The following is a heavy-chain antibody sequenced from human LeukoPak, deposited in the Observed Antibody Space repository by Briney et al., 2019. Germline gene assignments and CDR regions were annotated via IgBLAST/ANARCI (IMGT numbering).Heavy chain of an antibody. V-gene: IGHV3-23*01. CDR1: GFTSSSYA. Sequence: GGSLRLSCAASGFTSSSYAMSWVRQAPGKGLEWVSAISGSGGSTYYADSVKGRFTISRDNSKNTLYLQMNSLRAEDTAVYYCASRTYYDFWSGYYDPRWFDPWGQGTLVTVSS. CDR3: ASRTYYDFWSGYYDPRWFDP. J-gene: IGHJ5*02. CDR2: ISGSGGST. D-gene: IGHD3-3*01.